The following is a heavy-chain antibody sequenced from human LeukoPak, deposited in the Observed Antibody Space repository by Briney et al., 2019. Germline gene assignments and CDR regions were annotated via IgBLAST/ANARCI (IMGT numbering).Heavy chain of an antibody. CDR3: ARDPPYSSSWSLSY. CDR2: ISYDGSNK. D-gene: IGHD6-13*01. J-gene: IGHJ4*02. V-gene: IGHV3-30*19. CDR1: GFTFSSYG. Sequence: PGGSLRLSCAASGFTFSSYGMHWVRQAPGKGLEWVAVISYDGSNKYYADSVKGRFTISRDNSKNTLYLQMNSLRAEDTAVYYCARDPPYSSSWSLSYWGQGTLVTVSS.